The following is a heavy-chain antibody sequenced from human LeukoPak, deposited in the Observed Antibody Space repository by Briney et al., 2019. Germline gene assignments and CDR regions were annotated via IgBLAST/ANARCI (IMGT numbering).Heavy chain of an antibody. CDR2: INPNSGGT. J-gene: IGHJ5*02. CDR1: GYTFTGHY. D-gene: IGHD3-3*01. CDR3: ARSYDFWSGPPFDP. V-gene: IGHV1-2*02. Sequence: ASVKVSCQASGYTFTGHYMHWVRQAPGQGLEWMGWINPNSGGTKYAQKFQGRVTLTRDTSISTAYMELSRLRCDDTAVYYCARSYDFWSGPPFDPWGQGTLVTVSS.